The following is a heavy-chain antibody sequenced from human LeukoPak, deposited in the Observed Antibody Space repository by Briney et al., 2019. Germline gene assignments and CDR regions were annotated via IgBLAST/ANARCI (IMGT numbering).Heavy chain of an antibody. CDR3: ARVGWEYYDFWSGARDNWFDP. D-gene: IGHD3-3*01. V-gene: IGHV1-18*01. CDR1: GYTFTSYG. J-gene: IGHJ5*02. CDR2: ISAYNGNT. Sequence: GASVKVSCKASGYTFTSYGISWVRQAPGQGLEWMGWISAYNGNTNYAQKLQGRVTMTTDTSTSTAYMELRSLRSDDTAVYYCARVGWEYYDFWSGARDNWFDPWGQGTLVTVSS.